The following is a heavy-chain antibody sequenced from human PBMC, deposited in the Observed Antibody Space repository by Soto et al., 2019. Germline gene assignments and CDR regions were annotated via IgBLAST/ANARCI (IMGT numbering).Heavy chain of an antibody. D-gene: IGHD6-19*01. J-gene: IGHJ6*02. Sequence: AASVKVSCKASGGTFSSYAISWVRQAPGQGLEWMGGIIPIFGTADYAQKFQGRVTITADESTSTAYMELSSLRSEDTAVYYCAREVLQWLVRDYYYGMDVWGQGTTVTVSS. V-gene: IGHV1-69*13. CDR2: IIPIFGTA. CDR3: AREVLQWLVRDYYYGMDV. CDR1: GGTFSSYA.